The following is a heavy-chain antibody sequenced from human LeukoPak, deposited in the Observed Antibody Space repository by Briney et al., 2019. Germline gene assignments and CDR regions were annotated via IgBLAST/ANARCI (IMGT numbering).Heavy chain of an antibody. Sequence: GGSLRLSYAASGFTFSGYQMSWIRQAPGKGLEWVSYIRSSGSDTYYADSVKGRFTISRDNTKNALYLQMNSLRADDTAVYYCARRVANSGHTFDYWGQGTLVSVSS. CDR1: GFTFSGYQ. CDR2: IRSSGSDT. CDR3: ARRVANSGHTFDY. D-gene: IGHD5-12*01. V-gene: IGHV3-11*01. J-gene: IGHJ4*02.